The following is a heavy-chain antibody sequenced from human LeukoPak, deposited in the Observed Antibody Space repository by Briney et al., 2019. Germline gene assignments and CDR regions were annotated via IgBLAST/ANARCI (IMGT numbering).Heavy chain of an antibody. V-gene: IGHV3-33*06. J-gene: IGHJ4*02. CDR3: AKEYDSSGVFDY. CDR2: IWYDGNNK. CDR1: GFTFSSYG. D-gene: IGHD3-22*01. Sequence: PGGSLRLSCAASGFTFSSYGMHWVRQAPGKGLEWVAVIWYDGNNKYYADSVKGRFTISRDNSKNTLYLQMNSLRAEDTAVYYCAKEYDSSGVFDYWGQGNLVTVSS.